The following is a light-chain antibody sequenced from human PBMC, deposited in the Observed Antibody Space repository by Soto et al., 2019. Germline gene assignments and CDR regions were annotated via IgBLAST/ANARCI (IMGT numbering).Light chain of an antibody. J-gene: IGKJ1*01. CDR1: QSISSF. CDR3: QQSYSNTWT. V-gene: IGKV1-39*01. Sequence: DIQMTQSPPSLSASVGDRVTITCRAGQSISSFLNWYQQKPGKAPKLLIYGTSSLQSGVPSRFSGSASGTDFTLTISSLHPEDFATYYCQQSYSNTWTFGQGTRVEIK. CDR2: GTS.